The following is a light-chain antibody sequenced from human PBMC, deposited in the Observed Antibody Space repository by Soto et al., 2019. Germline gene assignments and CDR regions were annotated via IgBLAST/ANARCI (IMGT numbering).Light chain of an antibody. J-gene: IGLJ2*01. CDR3: SSYAGSHNLL. CDR2: EVS. CDR1: SSDVGGYNY. V-gene: IGLV2-8*01. Sequence: QSALTQPPSASGSPGQSVTISCTGTSSDVGGYNYVSWYQQHPGRAPNLMIYEVSRRPSGVPDRFSGYKSGNTASLTVSGLQAEDEADYYASSYAGSHNLLFGGGTQLTVL.